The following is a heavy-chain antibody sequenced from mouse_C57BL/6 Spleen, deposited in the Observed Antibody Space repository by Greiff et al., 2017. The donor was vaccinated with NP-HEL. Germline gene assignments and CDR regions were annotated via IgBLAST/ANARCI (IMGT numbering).Heavy chain of an antibody. CDR2: FYPGSGSI. CDR3: ARHEEGYSNYEDYYAMDY. V-gene: IGHV1-62-2*01. CDR1: GYTFTEYT. Sequence: VKLMESGAELVKPGASVKLSCKASGYTFTEYTIHWVKQRSGQGLEWIGWFYPGSGSIKYNEKFKDKATLTADKSSSTYYMELSRFTSENSAIYFCARHEEGYSNYEDYYAMDYWGQGTSVTVSS. D-gene: IGHD2-5*01. J-gene: IGHJ4*01.